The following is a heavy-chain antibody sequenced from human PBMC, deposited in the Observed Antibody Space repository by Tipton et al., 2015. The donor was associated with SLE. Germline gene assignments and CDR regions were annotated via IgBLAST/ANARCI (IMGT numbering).Heavy chain of an antibody. CDR1: GDSVSTNSAA. Sequence: GLVKPSQTLSLTCAISGDSVSTNSAAWTWIRQSPSRGLEWLGRRYYRSKWYSDYAVSVKSRITINPDTSKNQFSLQLNSVTPEDTAVYYWARVWGTGSRGVDYWGQGTLVTVSS. V-gene: IGHV6-1*01. J-gene: IGHJ4*02. CDR3: ARVWGTGSRGVDY. CDR2: RYYRSKWYS. D-gene: IGHD2-2*01.